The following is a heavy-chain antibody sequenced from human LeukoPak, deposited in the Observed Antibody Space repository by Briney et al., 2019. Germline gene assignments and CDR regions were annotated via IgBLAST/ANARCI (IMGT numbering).Heavy chain of an antibody. J-gene: IGHJ4*02. Sequence: PSETLSLTCAVYGGSFSGYYWSWIRQPPGKGLEWIGEINHSGSTNYNPSLKSRVTISVDTSKNQFSLKLSSVTAADTAVYYCARGGVNYDSSGYYYRSVYFDYWGQGTLVTVSS. CDR3: ARGGVNYDSSGYYYRSVYFDY. CDR1: GGSFSGYY. CDR2: INHSGST. V-gene: IGHV4-34*01. D-gene: IGHD3-22*01.